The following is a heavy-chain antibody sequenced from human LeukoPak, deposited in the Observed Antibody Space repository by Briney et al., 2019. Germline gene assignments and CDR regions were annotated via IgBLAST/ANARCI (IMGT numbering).Heavy chain of an antibody. CDR2: IYPGDSDT. V-gene: IGHV5-51*01. CDR1: GYSFTSYW. D-gene: IGHD6-13*01. J-gene: IGHJ5*02. Sequence: GESLENSCKGSGYSFTSYWIGWVRQMPGKGLEWMGIIYPGDSDTRYSPSFQGQVTISADKSISTAYLQWSSLKASDTAMYYCARRVYSSSWYWFDPWGQGTLVTVSS. CDR3: ARRVYSSSWYWFDP.